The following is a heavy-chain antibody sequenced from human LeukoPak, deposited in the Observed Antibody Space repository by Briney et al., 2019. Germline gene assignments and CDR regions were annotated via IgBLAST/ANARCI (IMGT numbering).Heavy chain of an antibody. V-gene: IGHV1-69*04. D-gene: IGHD6-19*01. J-gene: IGHJ6*02. CDR1: GGTFSSYA. Sequence: SVKVSCKASGGTFSSYAISWVRQAPGQGLEWMGRIIPILGIANYAQKFQGRVTTTADKSTSTAYMELSSLRSEDTAVYYCARDGGAVAGLRPDRDYYYYGMDVWGQGTTVTVSS. CDR3: ARDGGAVAGLRPDRDYYYYGMDV. CDR2: IIPILGIA.